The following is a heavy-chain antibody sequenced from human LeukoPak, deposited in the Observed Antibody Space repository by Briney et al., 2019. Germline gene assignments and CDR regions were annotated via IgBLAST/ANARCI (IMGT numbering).Heavy chain of an antibody. Sequence: SETLSLTCTVSGGSISSYYWSWIRQPPGKGLEWIGYIYYSGGTNYNPSLKSRVTISVDTSKNQFSLKLSSVTAADTAVYYCAGRRIVMYSSGGPANYYGMDVWGQGTTVTVSS. CDR1: GGSISSYY. CDR2: IYYSGGT. V-gene: IGHV4-59*01. J-gene: IGHJ6*02. D-gene: IGHD6-19*01. CDR3: AGRRIVMYSSGGPANYYGMDV.